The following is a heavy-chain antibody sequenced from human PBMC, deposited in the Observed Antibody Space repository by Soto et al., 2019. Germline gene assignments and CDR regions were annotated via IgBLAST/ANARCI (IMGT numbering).Heavy chain of an antibody. CDR1: GGSFSGYY. D-gene: IGHD3-16*02. V-gene: IGHV4-34*01. Sequence: SETLSLTCAVYGGSFSGYYWSWIRQPPGKGLEWIGEINHSGSTNYNPSLKSRVTISVDTSKNQFSLKLSSVTAADTAVYYCARGRLNYDYVWGSYLYHDAFDIWGQGTMVTVSS. CDR3: ARGRLNYDYVWGSYLYHDAFDI. CDR2: INHSGST. J-gene: IGHJ3*02.